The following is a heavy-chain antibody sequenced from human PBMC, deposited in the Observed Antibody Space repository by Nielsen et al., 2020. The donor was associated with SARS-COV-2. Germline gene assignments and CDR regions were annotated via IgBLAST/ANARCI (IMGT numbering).Heavy chain of an antibody. J-gene: IGHJ3*02. D-gene: IGHD3-9*01. V-gene: IGHV3-30*18. CDR2: ISYDGSNK. CDR1: GFTFSSYG. CDR3: AKDQNYDISEDAFDI. Sequence: GGSLRLSCAASGFTFSSYGMHWVRQAPGKGLEWVAVISYDGSNKYYADSVKGRFTISRDNSKNTLYLQMNSLRAEYTAVYYCAKDQNYDISEDAFDIWGQGTMVTVSS.